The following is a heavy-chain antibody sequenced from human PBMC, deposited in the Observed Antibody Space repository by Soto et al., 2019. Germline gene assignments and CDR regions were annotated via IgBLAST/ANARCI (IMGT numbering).Heavy chain of an antibody. Sequence: QVQLVQSGAEVKKPGASVKVSCKASGYTFTGYYMHWVRQAPGQGLEWMGWINPNSGGTNYAQKFQGWVTMTRDTSISTVYMELSRLRSDDTAVYYCARTLGYCSSTSCLWAFDIWGQGTMVTVSS. CDR2: INPNSGGT. CDR1: GYTFTGYY. V-gene: IGHV1-2*04. D-gene: IGHD2-2*01. CDR3: ARTLGYCSSTSCLWAFDI. J-gene: IGHJ3*02.